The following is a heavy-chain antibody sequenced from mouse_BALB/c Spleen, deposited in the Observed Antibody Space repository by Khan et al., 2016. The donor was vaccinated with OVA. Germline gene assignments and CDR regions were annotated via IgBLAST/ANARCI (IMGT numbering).Heavy chain of an antibody. V-gene: IGHV2-6-1*01. CDR2: IWSDGST. CDR1: GFSLTNYG. CDR3: ARQPYYHYNSMDY. J-gene: IGHJ4*01. Sequence: QMQLEESGPGLVAPSQSLSITCTISGFSLTNYGVHWVRQPPGKGLEWLVVIWSDGSTTYNSALKSRLTICKDNSKSQVFLKMNSLQIEDTAVYFCARQPYYHYNSMDYWGQGTSVTVAA. D-gene: IGHD2-10*01.